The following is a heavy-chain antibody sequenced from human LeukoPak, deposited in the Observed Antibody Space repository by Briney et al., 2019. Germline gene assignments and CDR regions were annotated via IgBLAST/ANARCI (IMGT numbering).Heavy chain of an antibody. V-gene: IGHV1-24*01. CDR2: FDPEDGGT. CDR3: ATGLSDSSGLGAFDI. J-gene: IGHJ3*02. CDR1: GYTLTELS. Sequence: ASVKVSCKVSGYTLTELSMHWVRQAPGKGLEWMGGFDPEDGGTIYAQKFQGRVTMTEDASTDTAYMELSSLRSEDTAVYYCATGLSDSSGLGAFDIWGQGTMVTASS. D-gene: IGHD3-22*01.